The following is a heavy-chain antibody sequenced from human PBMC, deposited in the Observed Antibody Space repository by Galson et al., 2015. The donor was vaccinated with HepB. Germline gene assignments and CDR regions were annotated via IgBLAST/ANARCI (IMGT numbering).Heavy chain of an antibody. Sequence: SVKVSCKASGYTFTSYAMHWVRQAPGQRLEWMGWINAGNGNTKYSQKFQGRVTITRDTSASTAYMELSSLRSEDTAVYYCARVRAGIYSLGDYWGQGTLVTVSS. V-gene: IGHV1-3*01. CDR3: ARVRAGIYSLGDY. J-gene: IGHJ4*02. D-gene: IGHD1-26*01. CDR1: GYTFTSYA. CDR2: INAGNGNT.